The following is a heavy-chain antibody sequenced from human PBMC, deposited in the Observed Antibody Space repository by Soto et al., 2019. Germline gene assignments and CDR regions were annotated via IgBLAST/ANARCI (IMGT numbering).Heavy chain of an antibody. D-gene: IGHD1-1*01. V-gene: IGHV1-24*01. CDR1: GYTLTELS. J-gene: IGHJ4*02. CDR3: ATSPKGTYYFDY. Sequence: GPSVKVSCKVSGYTLTELSMHWVRQAPGKGLEWMGGFDPEDGETIYAQKFQGRVTMTEDTSTDTAYMELSSLRSEDTAVYYCATSPKGTYYFDYWGRGTLVTVSS. CDR2: FDPEDGET.